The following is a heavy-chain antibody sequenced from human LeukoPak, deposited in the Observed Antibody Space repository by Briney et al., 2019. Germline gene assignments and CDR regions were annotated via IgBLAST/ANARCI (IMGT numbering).Heavy chain of an antibody. CDR3: AKDRHAPGRYCSSTSCFPFDS. J-gene: IGHJ5*01. CDR1: EFTFSKYW. Sequence: PGGSLRLSCAAPEFTFSKYWMSWVRQAPGKGLEWVANIKQDGSEKCYVDSVKGRFTISRDNTKNTLYLQMNSLRAEDTAVYYCAKDRHAPGRYCSSTSCFPFDSWGQGTLVTVSS. CDR2: IKQDGSEK. D-gene: IGHD2-2*01. V-gene: IGHV3-7*03.